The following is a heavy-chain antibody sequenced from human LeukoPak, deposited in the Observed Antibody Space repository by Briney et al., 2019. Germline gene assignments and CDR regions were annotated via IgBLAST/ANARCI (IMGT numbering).Heavy chain of an antibody. CDR2: IYYSGST. CDR1: GGSISSYY. D-gene: IGHD6-19*01. Sequence: SETLSLTCTVSGGSISSYYWSWIRQPPGKGLEWIGCIYYSGSTNYNPSLKSRVTISVDTSKNQFSLKLSSVTAADTAVYYCARVVAVAGQTYFQHWGQGTLVTVSS. CDR3: ARVVAVAGQTYFQH. V-gene: IGHV4-59*01. J-gene: IGHJ1*01.